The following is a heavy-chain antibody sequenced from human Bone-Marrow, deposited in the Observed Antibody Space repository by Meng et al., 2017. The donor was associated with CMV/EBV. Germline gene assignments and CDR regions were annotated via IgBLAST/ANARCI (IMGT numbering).Heavy chain of an antibody. D-gene: IGHD1-26*01. V-gene: IGHV3-9*01. CDR1: GFTFDDYA. J-gene: IGHJ6*02. Sequence: GGSLRLSCAASGFTFDDYAMHWVRQAPGKGLEWVSGISWNSGSIGYADSVKGRFTISRDNAKNSLYLQMNSLRAEDTALYYCAKDMGATEGYDMDVWGQGTTVTVSS. CDR3: AKDMGATEGYDMDV. CDR2: ISWNSGSI.